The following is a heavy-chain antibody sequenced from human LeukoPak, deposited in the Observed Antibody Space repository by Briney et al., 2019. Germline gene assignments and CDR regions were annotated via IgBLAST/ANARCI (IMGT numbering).Heavy chain of an antibody. CDR1: GFTFSDYY. Sequence: GGTLRLSCAASGFTFSDYYMSWIRQAPGKGLEWVSYISSSSYTNYADSVKGRFTISRDNAKNSLYLQMNSLRAEDTAVYYCARRYSGSYPDYWGQGTLVTVSS. J-gene: IGHJ4*02. V-gene: IGHV3-11*03. CDR2: ISSSSYT. CDR3: ARRYSGSYPDY. D-gene: IGHD1-26*01.